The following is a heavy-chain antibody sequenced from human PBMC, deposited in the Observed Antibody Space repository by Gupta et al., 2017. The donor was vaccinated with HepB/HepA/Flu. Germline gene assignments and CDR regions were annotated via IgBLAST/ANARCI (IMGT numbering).Heavy chain of an antibody. CDR2: ISSSGSTI. D-gene: IGHD6-6*01. CDR1: GLPFTSYE. V-gene: IGHV3-48*03. CDR3: ARDLGYSSSSSGAFDI. J-gene: IGHJ3*02. Sequence: VQLVESGGGLVQHGGSLRLSCAASGLPFTSYEMNWVRQDPGKGLEWGSYISSSGSTIYYADSVKGGFTISRDNAKNSLYLQMNSLRAEDTAVYYCARDLGYSSSSSGAFDIWGQGTMVTVAS.